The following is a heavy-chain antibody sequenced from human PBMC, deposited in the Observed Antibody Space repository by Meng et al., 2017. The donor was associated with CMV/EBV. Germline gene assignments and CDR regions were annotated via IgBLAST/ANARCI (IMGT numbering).Heavy chain of an antibody. D-gene: IGHD6-13*01. CDR2: ISYDGSNK. J-gene: IGHJ4*02. V-gene: IGHV3-30*04. CDR1: GFTFSSYA. Sequence: GESLKISCAASGFTFSSYAMHWVRQAPGKGLEWVAVISYDGSNKYYADSVKGRFTISRDNSKNTLYLQMNSLRAEDTAVYYCARVAAAVKYYFDYWGQGTPVTVSS. CDR3: ARVAAAVKYYFDY.